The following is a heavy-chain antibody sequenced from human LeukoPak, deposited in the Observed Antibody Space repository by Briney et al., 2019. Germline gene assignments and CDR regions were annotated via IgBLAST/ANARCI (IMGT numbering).Heavy chain of an antibody. V-gene: IGHV4-59*12. Sequence: PSETLSLTCTVSDGSIGIYYWSWIRQAPGKGLEWIGYIYYDGSTNYNPFLKSRVSISVDTSKNQFSLRLSSVTAADTAVYYCARDRSDCSSTSCYPSYWYFDLWGRGTLVTVSS. CDR3: ARDRSDCSSTSCYPSYWYFDL. CDR1: DGSIGIYY. D-gene: IGHD2-2*01. CDR2: IYYDGST. J-gene: IGHJ2*01.